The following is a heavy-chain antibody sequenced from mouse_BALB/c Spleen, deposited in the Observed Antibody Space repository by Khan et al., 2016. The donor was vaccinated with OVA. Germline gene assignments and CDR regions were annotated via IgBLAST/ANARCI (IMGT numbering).Heavy chain of an antibody. Sequence: EVQLQESGPDLVKPSQSLSLTCTVTGSSIPSGYSWHWIWQFPGNKLVWMGSIYHSGSINYKPSIKSRFSITRDTYKNLFCLLFTSVTTEGTATYYCARVGNSIDYLGQGAAGTFSS. D-gene: IGHD2-1*01. J-gene: IGHJ4*01. CDR1: GSSIPSGYS. CDR3: ARVGNSIDY. V-gene: IGHV3-1*02. CDR2: IYHSGSI.